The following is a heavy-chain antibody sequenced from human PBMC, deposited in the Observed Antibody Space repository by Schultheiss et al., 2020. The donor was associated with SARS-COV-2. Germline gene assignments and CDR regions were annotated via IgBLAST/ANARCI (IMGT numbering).Heavy chain of an antibody. V-gene: IGHV3-30*09. CDR1: GFTFSSYA. J-gene: IGHJ4*02. CDR3: AKVYDHGGYYFDY. D-gene: IGHD4/OR15-4a*01. Sequence: GGSLRLSCAASGFTFSSYAMHWVRQAPGKGLEWVAVISYDGSNKYYADSVKGRFAVSRDNSKNTLSVQLNSLRAEDTAVYYCAKVYDHGGYYFDYWGQGTLVTVSS. CDR2: ISYDGSNK.